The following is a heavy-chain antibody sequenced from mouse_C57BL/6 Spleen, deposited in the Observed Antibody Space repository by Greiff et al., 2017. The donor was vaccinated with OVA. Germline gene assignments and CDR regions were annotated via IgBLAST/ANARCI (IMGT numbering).Heavy chain of an antibody. D-gene: IGHD4-1*01. CDR1: GYAFSSSW. CDR3: ARESGTCELGRYFDY. Sequence: VQLQQSGPELVKPGASVKLSCKASGYAFSSSWMNWVKQRPGKGLEWIGPIYPGDGDTNSNGKIKGKATLTADKSYSTASMQLSSLTSEDAAVNFCARESGTCELGRYFDYWGQGTTLTVSS. J-gene: IGHJ2*01. V-gene: IGHV1-82*01. CDR2: IYPGDGDT.